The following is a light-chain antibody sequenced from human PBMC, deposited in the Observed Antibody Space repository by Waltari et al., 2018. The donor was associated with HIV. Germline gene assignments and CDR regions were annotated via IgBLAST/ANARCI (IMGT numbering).Light chain of an antibody. V-gene: IGLV2-14*01. CDR1: SSDAGDYY. CDR3: SSYISSATPE. J-gene: IGLJ3*02. Sequence: QSALTQPASVSGSPGQSISISCTRPSSDAGDYYVSWYQHHSGKAPKVIIYEVTKRPSGVSHRFSGSKSGNTASLTISGLLPEDEADYFCSSYISSATPEFGGGTRLTVL. CDR2: EVT.